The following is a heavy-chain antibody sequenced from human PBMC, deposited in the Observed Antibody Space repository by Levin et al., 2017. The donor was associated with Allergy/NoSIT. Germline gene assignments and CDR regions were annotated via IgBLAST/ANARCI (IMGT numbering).Heavy chain of an antibody. Sequence: SVKVSCKASGGTFSSYAISWVRQAPGQGLEWMGGIIPIFGTANYAQKFQGRVTITADKSTSTAYMELSSLRSEDTAVYYCARSKAGSWYFDYWGQGTLVTVSS. V-gene: IGHV1-69*06. CDR3: ARSKAGSWYFDY. D-gene: IGHD6-13*01. CDR2: IIPIFGTA. J-gene: IGHJ4*02. CDR1: GGTFSSYA.